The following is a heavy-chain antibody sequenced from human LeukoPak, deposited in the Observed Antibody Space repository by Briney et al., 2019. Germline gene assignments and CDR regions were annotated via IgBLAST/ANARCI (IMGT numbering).Heavy chain of an antibody. Sequence: PGGSLRLSCAASGFTFSSYSMNWVRQAPGKGLEWVSSISSSSSYIYYADSVKGRFTISRDNAKNSLHLQMNSLRAEDTAVYYCASIYGDYDGYWGQGTLVTVSS. CDR3: ASIYGDYDGY. V-gene: IGHV3-21*01. CDR2: ISSSSSYI. J-gene: IGHJ4*02. CDR1: GFTFSSYS. D-gene: IGHD4-17*01.